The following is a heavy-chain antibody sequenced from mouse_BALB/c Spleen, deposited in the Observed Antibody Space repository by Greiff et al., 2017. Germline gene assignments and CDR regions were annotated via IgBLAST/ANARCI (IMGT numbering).Heavy chain of an antibody. CDR3: NGGENWDGY. Sequence: VHVKQSGAELVRSGASVKLSCTASGFNIKDYYMHWVKQRTEQGLEWIGWIDPENGDTEYAPKFQGKATMTADTSSNTAYLQLSSLTSEDTAVYYCNGGENWDGYWGQGTTLTVSS. CDR1: GFNIKDYY. J-gene: IGHJ2*01. CDR2: IDPENGDT. D-gene: IGHD4-1*01. V-gene: IGHV14-4*02.